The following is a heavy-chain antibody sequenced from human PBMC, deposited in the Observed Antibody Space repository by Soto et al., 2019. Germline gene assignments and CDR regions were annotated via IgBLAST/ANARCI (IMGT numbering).Heavy chain of an antibody. CDR2: ISYDGSNK. J-gene: IGHJ6*02. Sequence: QVQLVESGGGVVQPGRSLRLSCAASGFTFGSYAMHWVRQAPGKGLEWVAVISYDGSNKYYADSVKGRFTISRDNSKNTLYLQMNSLRAEDTAVYYCASWQQQGDYYYGMDVWGQGTTVTVSS. D-gene: IGHD6-13*01. V-gene: IGHV3-30-3*01. CDR3: ASWQQQGDYYYGMDV. CDR1: GFTFGSYA.